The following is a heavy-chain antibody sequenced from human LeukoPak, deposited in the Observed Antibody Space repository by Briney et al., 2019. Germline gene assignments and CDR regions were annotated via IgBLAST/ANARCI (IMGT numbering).Heavy chain of an antibody. J-gene: IGHJ4*02. D-gene: IGHD3-22*01. CDR3: ASTMIVVVITSGSFDY. CDR1: GGTFSSYA. Sequence: ASVKVSRQASGGTFSSYAISWVRQAPGQGLEWMGWIIPIFGKANYAQKFQGRVTITTDESTSTAYMELSSLRSEDTAVYYCASTMIVVVITSGSFDYWGQGTLVTVSS. V-gene: IGHV1-69*05. CDR2: IIPIFGKA.